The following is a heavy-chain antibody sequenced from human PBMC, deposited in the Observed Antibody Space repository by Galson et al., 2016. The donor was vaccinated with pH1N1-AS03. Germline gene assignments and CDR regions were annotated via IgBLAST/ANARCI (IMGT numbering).Heavy chain of an antibody. CDR2: IFWDGET. Sequence: PALVKPTQTLTLTCSFSGFSLSTGGVHVAWIRQPPGKALEWLALIFWDGETRYRPSLTSRLTITKDTPKNEVVLTMTNMDPVDTATYYCARSTHVNGGLDFWGQGILVTVSS. CDR1: GFSLSTGGVH. CDR3: ARSTHVNGGLDF. J-gene: IGHJ4*02. D-gene: IGHD2-8*01. V-gene: IGHV2-5*02.